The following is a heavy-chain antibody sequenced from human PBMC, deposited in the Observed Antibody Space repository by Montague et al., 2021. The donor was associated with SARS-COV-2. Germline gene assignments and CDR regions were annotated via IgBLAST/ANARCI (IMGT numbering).Heavy chain of an antibody. V-gene: IGHV4-59*11. J-gene: IGHJ5*02. CDR3: ARAVSVRRAVNWFDP. CDR1: GGSMSDHY. CDR2: IYYSGGI. Sequence: SETLFLTCTVSGGSMSDHYWAWIRQPPGKGLEWLAYIYYSGGINSNASLKSRVTMSVDTSKSQFSLKLTSVTAADTAVYYCARAVSVRRAVNWFDPWGQGTLVTVSS. D-gene: IGHD3-10*01.